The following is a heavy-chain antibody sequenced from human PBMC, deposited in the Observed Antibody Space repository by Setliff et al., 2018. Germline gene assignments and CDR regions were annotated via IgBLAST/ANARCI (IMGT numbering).Heavy chain of an antibody. Sequence: ASVKVSCKASGYTFTGYYMHWVRQAPGQGLEWMGWINTNTGNPSYAQGFTGRFVFSLDTSVSTAYLQINSLEAEDSAVYYCGRASRFGTIVYRGDYYMDVWGKGTTVTVSS. CDR1: GYTFTGYY. CDR2: INTNTGNP. J-gene: IGHJ6*03. V-gene: IGHV7-4-1*02. D-gene: IGHD3-10*01. CDR3: GRASRFGTIVYRGDYYMDV.